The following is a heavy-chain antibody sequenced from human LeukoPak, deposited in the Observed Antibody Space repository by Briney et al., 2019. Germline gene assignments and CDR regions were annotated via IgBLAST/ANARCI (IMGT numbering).Heavy chain of an antibody. CDR3: ATDRGWRTSGYYLYYFEY. V-gene: IGHV3-7*01. Sequence: GGSLRLSCAASGFTFSSYGTHWVRQAPGKGLEWVASIKHDGSEKYYVDSVRGRFTISRDNTMNSLYLQMSSLRAEDTAVYYCATDRGWRTSGYYLYYFEYWGQGTLVTYSS. J-gene: IGHJ4*02. D-gene: IGHD3-3*01. CDR2: IKHDGSEK. CDR1: GFTFSSYG.